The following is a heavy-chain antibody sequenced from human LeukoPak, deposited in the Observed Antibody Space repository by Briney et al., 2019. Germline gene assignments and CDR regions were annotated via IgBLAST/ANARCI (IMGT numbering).Heavy chain of an antibody. CDR1: GGSLSNYY. D-gene: IGHD3-3*01. CDR3: ARHIPVIWSSGYYYGMDV. Sequence: SETLSLTCTVSGGSLSNYYWSWLRQPPGKGLAWIGYISYSGSTNYNPSLRSRVAISEDTSRNQFSLRLNSVTAADTAVYYCARHIPVIWSSGYYYGMDVWGQGTTVTVSS. CDR2: ISYSGST. J-gene: IGHJ6*02. V-gene: IGHV4-59*08.